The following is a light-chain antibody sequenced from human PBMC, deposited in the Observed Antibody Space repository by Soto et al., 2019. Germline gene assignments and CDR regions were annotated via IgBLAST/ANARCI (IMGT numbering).Light chain of an antibody. CDR3: QQYNSYSPST. V-gene: IGKV1-5*01. Sequence: IQMTQSPSTLSASVGDRVTITCRASQSISSWLAWYQQKPGKAPKLLIYDASRLESGVPSSFSGSGSGTEFTLTISSLQPDDFATYYCQQYNSYSPSTFGQGTKVDIK. CDR1: QSISSW. CDR2: DAS. J-gene: IGKJ1*01.